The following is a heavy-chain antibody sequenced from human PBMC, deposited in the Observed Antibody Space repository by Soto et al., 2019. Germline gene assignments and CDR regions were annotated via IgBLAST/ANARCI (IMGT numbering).Heavy chain of an antibody. CDR2: IYYSGST. Sequence: QVQLQESGPGLVKPSQTLSLTCTVSGGSISSGGYYWSWIRQHPGKGLEWIGYIYYSGSTYYNPSLKSRVTISVDTSKNHFSLKLSSVTAADTAVYYCARFRPDTAMVGASAFDIWGQGTMVTVSS. J-gene: IGHJ3*02. CDR1: GGSISSGGYY. V-gene: IGHV4-31*03. CDR3: ARFRPDTAMVGASAFDI. D-gene: IGHD5-18*01.